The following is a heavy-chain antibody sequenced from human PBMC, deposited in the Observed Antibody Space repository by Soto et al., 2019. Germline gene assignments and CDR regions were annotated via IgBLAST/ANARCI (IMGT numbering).Heavy chain of an antibody. CDR2: ISDTGSSH. V-gene: IGHV3-30*18. Sequence: VQLVESGGTVVQPGGSLRLSCVGSGFTFSSYGMHWVRQAPGKGLECVADISDTGSSHYYAASVEGRFTISRENSKNTLSLHMDRLRVEDTAVYYCAKDRGGDCPDNSCYFGADYWGQGTPVTVSS. J-gene: IGHJ4*02. CDR3: AKDRGGDCPDNSCYFGADY. D-gene: IGHD2-2*01. CDR1: GFTFSSYG.